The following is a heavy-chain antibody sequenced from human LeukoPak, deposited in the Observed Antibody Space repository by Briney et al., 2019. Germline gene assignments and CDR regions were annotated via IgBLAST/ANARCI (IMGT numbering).Heavy chain of an antibody. J-gene: IGHJ3*02. CDR2: INLNSGGT. CDR3: ARDAKAYGDYRLVAFDI. Sequence: ASVKVSCKASGYTFTGYYMHWVRQAPGQGLEWIGWINLNSGGTNYAQKFQGRVTMTRDTSISTAYMELSRLRSDDTAVYYCARDAKAYGDYRLVAFDIWGQGTMVTVSS. V-gene: IGHV1-2*02. D-gene: IGHD4-17*01. CDR1: GYTFTGYY.